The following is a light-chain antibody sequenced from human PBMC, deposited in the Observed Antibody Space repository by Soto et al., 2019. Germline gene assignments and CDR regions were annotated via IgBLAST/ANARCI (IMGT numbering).Light chain of an antibody. CDR1: SSNIGSDT. V-gene: IGLV1-44*01. Sequence: QSVLTQPPSASGTLGQRVTISCSGSSSNIGSDTVNWYQQLPGTAPKLLIHRSNQRPSGVPGRFSGSKSGTSASLAISGLQPEDEADYHCASWDASLNGWVFGGGTKLTVL. CDR2: RSN. CDR3: ASWDASLNGWV. J-gene: IGLJ3*02.